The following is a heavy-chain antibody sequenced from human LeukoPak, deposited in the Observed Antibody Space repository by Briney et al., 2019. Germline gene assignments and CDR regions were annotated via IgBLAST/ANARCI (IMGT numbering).Heavy chain of an antibody. V-gene: IGHV1-18*01. CDR1: GYTFTSYG. D-gene: IGHD6-19*01. J-gene: IGHJ6*02. CDR3: ARDAQWLDLNYYGMDV. Sequence: ASVKVSCKASGYTFTSYGISWVRQAPGQGLEWMGWISAYNGNTNYAQKLQGRVTMTTDTSTSTAYMELRSLRSDDTAVYYCARDAQWLDLNYYGMDVWGQGTTVTVSS. CDR2: ISAYNGNT.